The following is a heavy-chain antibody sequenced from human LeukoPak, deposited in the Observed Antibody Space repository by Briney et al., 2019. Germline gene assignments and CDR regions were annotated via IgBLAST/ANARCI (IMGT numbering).Heavy chain of an antibody. CDR2: IRYDGSNK. J-gene: IGHJ3*02. CDR1: GFTFSSYG. Sequence: GGSLRLSCAASGFTFSSYGMHWVRQAPGKGLEWVAFIRYDGSNKYYADSVKGRFTISRDNSKNTLYLQMNSLRAEDTAVYYCARSSWATIYRSEAFDIWGQGTMVTVSS. D-gene: IGHD5-12*01. V-gene: IGHV3-30*02. CDR3: ARSSWATIYRSEAFDI.